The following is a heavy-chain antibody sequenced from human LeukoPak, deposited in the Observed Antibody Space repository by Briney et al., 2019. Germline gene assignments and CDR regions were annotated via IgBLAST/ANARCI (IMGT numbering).Heavy chain of an antibody. CDR3: ARYGSGSFSFDY. CDR1: GFTFSSYS. CDR2: ISSSSSYI. J-gene: IGHJ4*02. Sequence: PGGSLRLSCAASGFTFSSYSMNWVRQAPGKGLEWVSSISSSSSYIYYGDSVEGRFTISRDNAKNSLYLQMNSLRAEDTAVYYCARYGSGSFSFDYWGQGTLVTVSS. D-gene: IGHD3-10*01. V-gene: IGHV3-21*01.